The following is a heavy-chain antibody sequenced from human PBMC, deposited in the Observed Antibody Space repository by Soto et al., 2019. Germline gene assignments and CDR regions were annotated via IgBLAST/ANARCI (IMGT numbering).Heavy chain of an antibody. Sequence: SETLSLTCTVSGGSISSYYWSWIRQPPGKGLEWIGYIYYSGSTNYNPSLKSRVTISVDTSKNQFSLKLSSVTAADTAVYYCARDEFGRDGYNFRYWGQGTLVTVSS. D-gene: IGHD5-12*01. CDR1: GGSISSYY. V-gene: IGHV4-59*01. CDR3: ARDEFGRDGYNFRY. J-gene: IGHJ4*02. CDR2: IYYSGST.